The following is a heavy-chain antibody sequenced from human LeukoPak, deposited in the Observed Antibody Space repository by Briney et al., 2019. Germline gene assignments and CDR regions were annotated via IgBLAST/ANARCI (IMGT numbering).Heavy chain of an antibody. D-gene: IGHD6-13*01. CDR1: GFTFSSYG. CDR2: IRYDGSNK. Sequence: GGSLRLSCAASGFTFSSYGMHWVRQAPGKGLEWVAFIRYDGSNKYCADSVKGRFTISRDNSKNTLYLQMNSLRAEDTAVYYCAPLGAAAGTGKYFQHWGQGTLVTVSS. J-gene: IGHJ1*01. CDR3: APLGAAAGTGKYFQH. V-gene: IGHV3-30*02.